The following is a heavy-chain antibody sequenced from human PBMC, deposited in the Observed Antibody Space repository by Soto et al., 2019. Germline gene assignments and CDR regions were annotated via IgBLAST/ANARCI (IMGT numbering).Heavy chain of an antibody. J-gene: IGHJ5*02. V-gene: IGHV5-51*01. CDR3: ATISTTGTGTGPRWFDP. D-gene: IGHD1-1*01. Sequence: PGESLKISCKGSGYSFTSYWIGWVRQMPGKGLEWMGIIYPGDSDTRYSPSFQGQVTISADKSISTAYLQWGSLKASDTAMYYCATISTTGTGTGPRWFDPWRQGTLVTVSS. CDR2: IYPGDSDT. CDR1: GYSFTSYW.